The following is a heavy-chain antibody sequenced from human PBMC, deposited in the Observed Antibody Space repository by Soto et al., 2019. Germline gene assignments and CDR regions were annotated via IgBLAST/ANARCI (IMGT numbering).Heavy chain of an antibody. D-gene: IGHD2-21*02. J-gene: IGHJ3*02. CDR1: GFTFSSYG. Sequence: QVQLVESGGGVVQPGRSLRLSCAASGFTFSSYGMHWVRQAPGKGLEWVAVIWYDGSNKYYADSVKGRFTISRDNSKNTLYLQTNSLRAEDTAVYYCASPIGGDRDAFDIWGQGTMVTVSS. CDR2: IWYDGSNK. CDR3: ASPIGGDRDAFDI. V-gene: IGHV3-33*01.